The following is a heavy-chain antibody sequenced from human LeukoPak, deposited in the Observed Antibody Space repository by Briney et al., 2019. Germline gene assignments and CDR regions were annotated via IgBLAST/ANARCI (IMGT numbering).Heavy chain of an antibody. CDR2: IYSGGST. J-gene: IGHJ6*02. Sequence: GGSLRLSCAASGFTVSSNYMSWVRQAPGKGLEWVSVIYSGGSTYYADSVKGRFTISRDTSKNTMYLQMNSLRAEDTAVYYCARDRRYGSGSGSRYYGMDVWGQGTTVTVSS. D-gene: IGHD3-10*01. CDR1: GFTVSSNY. CDR3: ARDRRYGSGSGSRYYGMDV. V-gene: IGHV3-53*01.